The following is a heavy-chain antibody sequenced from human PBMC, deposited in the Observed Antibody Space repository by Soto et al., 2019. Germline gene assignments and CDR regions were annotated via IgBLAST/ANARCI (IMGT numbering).Heavy chain of an antibody. D-gene: IGHD3-22*01. Sequence: QITLKESGPTRVKPTQTLTLTCTFSGFSLDTSGVGVGWVRQPPGKALEWLALVYWDLDRRYSSSLKTRLSITKGSSRNQVVLTMTNMEPGDTATYFCAHTGRHYYDGRGYNSYAKDVWGQGTTVTVSS. CDR2: VYWDLDR. J-gene: IGHJ6*02. CDR3: AHTGRHYYDGRGYNSYAKDV. V-gene: IGHV2-5*02. CDR1: GFSLDTSGVG.